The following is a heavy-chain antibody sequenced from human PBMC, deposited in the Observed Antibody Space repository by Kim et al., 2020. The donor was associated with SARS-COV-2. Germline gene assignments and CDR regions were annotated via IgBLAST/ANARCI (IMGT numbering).Heavy chain of an antibody. J-gene: IGHJ4*02. CDR3: ARDSICSGGSCYVMATGRSQ. Sequence: GGSLRHSCAASGFTFSSYSMNWVRQAPGKGLEWVSSISSSSSYIYYADSVKGRFTISRDNAKNSLYLQMNSLRAEDTAVYYCARDSICSGGSCYVMATGRSQWGQGTLVTVSS. V-gene: IGHV3-21*01. CDR2: ISSSSSYI. CDR1: GFTFSSYS. D-gene: IGHD2-15*01.